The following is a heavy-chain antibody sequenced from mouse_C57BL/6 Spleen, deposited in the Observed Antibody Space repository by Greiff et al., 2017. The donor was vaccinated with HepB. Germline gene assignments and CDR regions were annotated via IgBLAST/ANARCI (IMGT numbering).Heavy chain of an antibody. CDR2: IYPGDGDT. CDR3: ARGGYYGSSSYYFDY. V-gene: IGHV1-82*01. J-gene: IGHJ2*01. CDR1: GYAFSSSW. D-gene: IGHD1-1*01. Sequence: QVQLKESGPELVKPGASVKISCKASGYAFSSSWINWVKQRPGKGLEWIGRIYPGDGDTNYNGKFKGKATVTADKSSSTAYMQLSSLTSEDSAVYCCARGGYYGSSSYYFDYWGQGTTLTVSS.